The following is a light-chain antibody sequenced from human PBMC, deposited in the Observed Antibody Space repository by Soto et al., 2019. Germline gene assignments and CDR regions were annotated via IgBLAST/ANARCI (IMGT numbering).Light chain of an antibody. CDR1: SSDVGGYNY. CDR2: DVS. J-gene: IGLJ1*01. CDR3: CSYAGSYTYV. V-gene: IGLV2-11*01. Sequence: QSALTQPRSVSGSPGQSVTISCTGTSSDVGGYNYVSWYQQHPGKAPKLMIYDVSKRPSGVPDRFSGSKSGNTASLTISGLQAEDEVDYSCCSYAGSYTYVFGTGTKVTVL.